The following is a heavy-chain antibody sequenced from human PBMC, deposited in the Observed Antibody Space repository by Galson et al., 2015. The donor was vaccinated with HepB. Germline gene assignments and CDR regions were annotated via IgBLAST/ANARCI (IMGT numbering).Heavy chain of an antibody. J-gene: IGHJ4*02. V-gene: IGHV3-7*01. Sequence: SLRLSCAASGFTFRSHWMSWVRQAPGKGLEWVAKIKSDGSEKHYVDSVKGRFTISRDNAENSLFLQMNSLRAEDTAVYYCARGSWSLLWGQGTLVTVSS. CDR3: ARGSWSLL. D-gene: IGHD2-8*01. CDR1: GFTFRSHW. CDR2: IKSDGSEK.